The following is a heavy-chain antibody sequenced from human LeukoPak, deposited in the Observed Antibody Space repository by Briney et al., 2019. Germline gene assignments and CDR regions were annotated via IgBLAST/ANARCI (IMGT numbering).Heavy chain of an antibody. D-gene: IGHD3-16*01. CDR3: AKGGGGGLNY. J-gene: IGHJ4*02. CDR2: ISWNSGSI. Sequence: GGSLRLSGAASGYTFDDYAMHWVRQAPGKGLEWVSGISWNSGSIGYADSVKGRFTISRDNAKNSLYLQMNSLRAEDMALYYCAKGGGGGLNYWRKATLVTVSS. CDR1: GYTFDDYA. V-gene: IGHV3-9*03.